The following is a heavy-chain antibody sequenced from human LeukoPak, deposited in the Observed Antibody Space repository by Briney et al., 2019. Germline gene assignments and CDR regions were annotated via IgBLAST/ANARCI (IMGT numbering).Heavy chain of an antibody. CDR3: APKGGSGGY. Sequence: GGSLRLSCAASGFTFSSYAMSWVRQAPGKGLEWVSAISGSGGSTYYADSVKGRFTISRDNSQNTVYLQMNSLRAEDTAVYYCAPKGGSGGYWGQGTLVTVSS. CDR1: GFTFSSYA. D-gene: IGHD3-16*01. CDR2: ISGSGGST. J-gene: IGHJ4*02. V-gene: IGHV3-23*01.